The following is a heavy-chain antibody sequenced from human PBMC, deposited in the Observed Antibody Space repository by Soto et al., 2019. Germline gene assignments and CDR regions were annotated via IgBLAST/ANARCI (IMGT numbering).Heavy chain of an antibody. D-gene: IGHD1-20*01. J-gene: IGHJ6*02. CDR1: GGSISSYY. CDR3: ARDSGITGTTRPDYYYYYGMDV. Sequence: SETLSLTCTVSGGSISSYYWSWIRQPPGKGLEWIGYIYYSGSTNYNPSLKSRVTISVDTSKNQFSLKLSSVTAADTAVYYCARDSGITGTTRPDYYYYYGMDVWGQGTTVTAP. CDR2: IYYSGST. V-gene: IGHV4-59*01.